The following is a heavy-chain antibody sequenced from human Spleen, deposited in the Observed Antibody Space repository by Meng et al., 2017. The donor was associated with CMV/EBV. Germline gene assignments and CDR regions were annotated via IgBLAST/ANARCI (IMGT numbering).Heavy chain of an antibody. V-gene: IGHV3-74*03. CDR2: INADGSST. CDR1: GFTFSSYW. CDR3: AKSHRDPSMDGD. D-gene: IGHD5-24*01. J-gene: IGHJ4*02. Sequence: GGSLRLSCVASGFTFSSYWMHWVRHAPGKGLVWVSRINADGSSTTYGDSVKGRFTISRDNSKNTVYLQMSSLTAADTAVYYCAKSHRDPSMDGDWGQGTLVTVSS.